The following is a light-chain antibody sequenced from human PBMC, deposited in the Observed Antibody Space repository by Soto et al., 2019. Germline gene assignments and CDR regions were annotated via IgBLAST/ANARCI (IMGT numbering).Light chain of an antibody. CDR3: SSYANNTHVL. CDR1: SSDVGGYNY. J-gene: IGLJ2*01. V-gene: IGLV2-14*01. Sequence: QSALTQPASVSGSPGQSITIACTGTSSDVGGYNYVSWYQQHPGKAPKLMIYDVSNRPSGVSNRFSGSKSGNTASLTISGRQAEDEDDYYCSSYANNTHVLFGGGTKLTVL. CDR2: DVS.